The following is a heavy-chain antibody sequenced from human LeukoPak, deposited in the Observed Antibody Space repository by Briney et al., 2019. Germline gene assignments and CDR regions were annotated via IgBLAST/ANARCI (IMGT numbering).Heavy chain of an antibody. CDR1: GFDFSDHY. CDR2: ISGGSSYT. D-gene: IGHD4-23*01. J-gene: IGHJ4*02. CDR3: ARGDYGGDYFDY. V-gene: IGHV3-11*05. Sequence: GGSLRLSCAASGFDFSDHYMSWIRQAPGKGLEWLAYISGGSSYTKYADSVKGRFTISRDNAENSLYLQMNSLRAEDTAVYYCARGDYGGDYFDYWGQRTLVTVSS.